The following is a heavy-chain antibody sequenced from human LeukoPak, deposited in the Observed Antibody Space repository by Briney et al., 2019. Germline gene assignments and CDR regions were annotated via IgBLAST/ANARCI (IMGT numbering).Heavy chain of an antibody. V-gene: IGHV3-23*01. CDR2: ISGSGGST. CDR3: AKDYYDSSGYPPDDY. D-gene: IGHD3-22*01. J-gene: IGHJ4*02. Sequence: GGSLRLSCAASDFSFATYGMSWVRQAPGKGLEWVSAISGSGGSTYYADSVKGRFTISRDNSKNTLYLQMNSLRAEDTAVYYCAKDYYDSSGYPPDDYWGQGTLVTVSS. CDR1: DFSFATYG.